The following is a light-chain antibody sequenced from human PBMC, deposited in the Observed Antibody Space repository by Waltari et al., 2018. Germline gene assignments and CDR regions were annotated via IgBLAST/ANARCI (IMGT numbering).Light chain of an antibody. CDR2: AVS. V-gene: IGLV2-14*03. CDR3: SSYISSSTLEL. J-gene: IGLJ2*01. Sequence: QSALTQPASVSGSPGQSITIPCTGTSSDVGAYNYVSWYQQHPGKAPKLMLFAVSNRPSGVSNRFSGSKSGNTASLTISGLQAEDEADYYCSSYISSSTLELFGGGTSLTVL. CDR1: SSDVGAYNY.